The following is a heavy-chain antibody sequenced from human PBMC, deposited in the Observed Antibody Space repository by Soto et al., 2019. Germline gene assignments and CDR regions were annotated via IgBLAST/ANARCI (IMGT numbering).Heavy chain of an antibody. CDR2: IYYSGST. CDR1: GGSISSGGYY. V-gene: IGHV4-31*03. D-gene: IGHD6-19*01. CDR3: AREYYSSGWYRTFDY. Sequence: QVQLQESGPGLVKPSQTLSLTCTVSGGSISSGGYYWSWIRQHPGKGLEWIGYIYYSGSTYYNPALKSRVTISVDTSKNQFSLKLSSVTAADTAVYYCAREYYSSGWYRTFDYWGQGTLVTVSS. J-gene: IGHJ4*02.